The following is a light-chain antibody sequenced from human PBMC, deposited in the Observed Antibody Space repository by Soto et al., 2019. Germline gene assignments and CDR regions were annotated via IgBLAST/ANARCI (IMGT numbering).Light chain of an antibody. CDR1: SGHSSYI. J-gene: IGLJ3*02. V-gene: IGLV4-60*02. CDR2: LERSGTY. CDR3: ETWDSNTRV. Sequence: QSVLTQSSSASASLGSSVKLTCTLSSGHSSYIIAWHQQQPGKAPRHLMNLERSGTYNKGSGIPDRFSGSSSGADRYLTISILQFEDEADYYCETWDSNTRVFGGGTKLTVL.